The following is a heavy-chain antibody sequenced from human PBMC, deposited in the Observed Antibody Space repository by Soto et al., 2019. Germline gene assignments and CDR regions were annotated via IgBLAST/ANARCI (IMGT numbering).Heavy chain of an antibody. CDR2: INPSGGST. V-gene: IGHV1-46*03. J-gene: IGHJ4*02. CDR1: GYTLTSFY. Sequence: QVQLVQSGAEVKKPGASVKVSCKASGYTLTSFYIHWVRQAPGQGLEWMGIINPSGGSTNYAQNLQGRVTITRNTSTSTVYMDLSSLRSEDTAVYYCARGLASGDYWGQGTLVTVSS. CDR3: ARGLASGDY. D-gene: IGHD6-6*01.